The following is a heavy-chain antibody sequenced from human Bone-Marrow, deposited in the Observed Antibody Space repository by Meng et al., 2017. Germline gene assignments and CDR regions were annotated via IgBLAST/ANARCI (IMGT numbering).Heavy chain of an antibody. V-gene: IGHV1-2*06. CDR2: INPDTGDT. D-gene: IGHD2-21*01. Sequence: PGAHERVPPKPSGYPLTPNYIHWVRQAPGQGLEWMGHINPDTGDTLYAQKFQGRVSMTGDTSISTAYVELSGLRSDDAAVYYCARDENISLGKLFGDYWGQGTLVTVSS. CDR1: GYPLTPNY. J-gene: IGHJ4*02. CDR3: ARDENISLGKLFGDY.